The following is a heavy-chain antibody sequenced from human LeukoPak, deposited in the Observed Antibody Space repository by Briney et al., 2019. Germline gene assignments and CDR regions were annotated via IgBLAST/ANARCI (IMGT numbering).Heavy chain of an antibody. D-gene: IGHD3-10*01. CDR2: MYCSGST. CDR3: ASTPQYYYGSGSYSGWFDP. J-gene: IGHJ5*02. CDR1: GGSISSSSYY. Sequence: SETLSLTCTVSGGSISSSSYYWGWIRQPPGKGLEWIGSMYCSGSTYYNPSLKSRVTISVDTSKNQFSLKLSSVTAADMAVYYCASTPQYYYGSGSYSGWFDPWGQGTLVTVSS. V-gene: IGHV4-39*01.